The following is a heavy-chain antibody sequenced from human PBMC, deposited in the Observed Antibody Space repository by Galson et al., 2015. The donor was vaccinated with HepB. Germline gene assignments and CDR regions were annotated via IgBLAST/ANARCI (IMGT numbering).Heavy chain of an antibody. V-gene: IGHV5-10-1*01. CDR1: GYSFTSYW. D-gene: IGHD2-15*01. Sequence: QSGAEVKKPGESLRISCKGSGYSFTSYWINWVRQMPGKGLEWMGRIDPYDSYTNYSPSFQGHVTISADKSISTAYLQWSSLKASDTAMYYCARSSGGGYCSANTCDPSGRADYWGQGTLVTVSS. J-gene: IGHJ4*02. CDR3: ARSSGGGYCSANTCDPSGRADY. CDR2: IDPYDSYT.